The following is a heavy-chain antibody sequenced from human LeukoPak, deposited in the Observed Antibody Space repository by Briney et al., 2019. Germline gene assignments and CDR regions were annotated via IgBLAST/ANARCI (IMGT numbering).Heavy chain of an antibody. V-gene: IGHV3-23*01. CDR2: VSGSADST. J-gene: IGHJ4*02. CDR1: GFTFNTYG. Sequence: GGSLRLSCAASGFTFNTYGMTWVRQPPGKGLEWVSTVSGSADSTYYADSVKGRFTISRDNSKNTLYLQMNSLRAEDTAVYYCAKAYFWSGYYLGFDYWGQGTLVTVSS. CDR3: AKAYFWSGYYLGFDY. D-gene: IGHD3-3*01.